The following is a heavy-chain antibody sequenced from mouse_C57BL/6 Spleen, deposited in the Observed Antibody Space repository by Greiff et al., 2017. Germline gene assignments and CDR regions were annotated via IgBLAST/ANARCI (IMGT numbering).Heavy chain of an antibody. CDR1: GYTFTTYP. CDR3: ARAGGSSGYSFAY. Sequence: QVQLQQSGAELVKPGASVKMSCKASGYTFTTYPIEWRKQNHGKSLEWSGNFHPYNDDTKYNEKFKGKATLTVEKSSSTVYLELSRLTSDDSAVYYCARAGGSSGYSFAYWGQGPLVTVSA. D-gene: IGHD3-2*02. V-gene: IGHV1-47*01. CDR2: FHPYNDDT. J-gene: IGHJ3*01.